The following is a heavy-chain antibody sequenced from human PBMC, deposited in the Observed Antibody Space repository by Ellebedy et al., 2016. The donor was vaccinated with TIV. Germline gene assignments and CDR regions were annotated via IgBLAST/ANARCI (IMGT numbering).Heavy chain of an antibody. CDR3: ARDLGRIFGVIIQFPGMDV. V-gene: IGHV7-4-1*02. CDR2: INTNTGNP. J-gene: IGHJ6*02. Sequence: AASVKVSCKTSGYTFTSYAMHWVRQAPGQGLEWMGWINTNTGNPMYAQGFTGRFVFSLDTSVTTAYLQISSLKAEDTAVYYCARDLGRIFGVIIQFPGMDVWGQGTTVTVS. CDR1: GYTFTSYA. D-gene: IGHD3-3*01.